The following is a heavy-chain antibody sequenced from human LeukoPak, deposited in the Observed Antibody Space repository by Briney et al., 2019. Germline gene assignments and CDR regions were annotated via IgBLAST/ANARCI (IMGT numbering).Heavy chain of an antibody. J-gene: IGHJ4*02. CDR3: ARSTGTSRNWPFDY. D-gene: IGHD1-7*01. CDR1: GYTFTSYG. Sequence: ASVMVSCKASGYTFTSYGISWVRQAPGLGLEWMGWISAYNGNTNYAQNLQGRVTMTTDTSTNTAYMELRGLRSDDTAIYYCARSTGTSRNWPFDYWGQGTLVTVSS. V-gene: IGHV1-18*01. CDR2: ISAYNGNT.